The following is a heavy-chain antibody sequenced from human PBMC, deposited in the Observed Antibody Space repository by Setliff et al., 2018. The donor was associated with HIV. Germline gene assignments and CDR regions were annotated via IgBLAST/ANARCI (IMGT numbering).Heavy chain of an antibody. CDR1: GFTFRDAW. V-gene: IGHV3-15*01. CDR2: IKSKGSGETR. Sequence: PGGSLRLSCVTSGFTFRDAWMSWVRQAPGKGLEWVGLIKSKGSGETRDYAAPVKGRFTISRDDSKNTVYLQMNSLKTEDTAVYYCVLCQYYYYGRHVWGQGTTVTVSS. CDR3: VLCQYYYYGRHV. D-gene: IGHD2-21*01. J-gene: IGHJ6*02.